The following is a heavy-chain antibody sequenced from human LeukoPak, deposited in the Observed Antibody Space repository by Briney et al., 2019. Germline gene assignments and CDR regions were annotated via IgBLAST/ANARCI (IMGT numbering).Heavy chain of an antibody. V-gene: IGHV5-51*01. Sequence: GESLKISCKGSGYSFTSYWIGWVRQMPGKGLEWMGIIYPGDSDTRYSPSFQGQVTISADKSISTAYLQWSSLKASDTAMYYCARHKGYDSSGYDYYYYYMDVWGKGTTVTISS. D-gene: IGHD3-22*01. CDR1: GYSFTSYW. CDR3: ARHKGYDSSGYDYYYYYMDV. CDR2: IYPGDSDT. J-gene: IGHJ6*03.